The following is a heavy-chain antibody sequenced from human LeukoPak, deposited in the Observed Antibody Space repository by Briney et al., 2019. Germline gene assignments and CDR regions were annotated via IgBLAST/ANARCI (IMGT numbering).Heavy chain of an antibody. J-gene: IGHJ6*03. CDR3: ARGWGGYGSGSYYEYYYYYMDV. V-gene: IGHV4-61*02. Sequence: SETLSLTCTVSGGSISSGSYYWSWIRQPAGKGLEWIGRIYTSGSTNYNPSLKSRVTISVDTSKNQFSLKLSSVTAADTAVYYCARGWGGYGSGSYYEYYYYYMDVWGKGTTVTVSS. CDR2: IYTSGST. D-gene: IGHD3-10*01. CDR1: GGSISSGSYY.